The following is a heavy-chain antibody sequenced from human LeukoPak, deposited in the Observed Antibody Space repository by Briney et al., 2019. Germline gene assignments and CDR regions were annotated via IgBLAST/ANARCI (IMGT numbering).Heavy chain of an antibody. Sequence: GGSLRLSCAASGITLSSFSMHWVRQAPGRGLEWVAVISYDGRNKLYADSVKGRFTVSRDKSKNTLYLQMNSLRAEDTAVYYCARDRYCTSTSRYTAYFDYWGQGTLVTVSS. CDR3: ARDRYCTSTSRYTAYFDY. CDR2: ISYDGRNK. J-gene: IGHJ4*02. CDR1: GITLSSFS. D-gene: IGHD2-2*01. V-gene: IGHV3-30*04.